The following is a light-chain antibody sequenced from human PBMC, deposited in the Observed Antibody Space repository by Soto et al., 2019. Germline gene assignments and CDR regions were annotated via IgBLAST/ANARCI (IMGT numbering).Light chain of an antibody. Sequence: DIVMTQSPDSLAVSLGERATINCKSSQSVLYSSNNKNYLAWYQQKPGQPPKLLIYWASTRESGVPDRFSGSGSGTEFTLTISSLQAADVAVYYCQQYYSTPWTFGQGTKVEIK. CDR1: QSVLYSSNNKNY. CDR3: QQYYSTPWT. J-gene: IGKJ1*01. CDR2: WAS. V-gene: IGKV4-1*01.